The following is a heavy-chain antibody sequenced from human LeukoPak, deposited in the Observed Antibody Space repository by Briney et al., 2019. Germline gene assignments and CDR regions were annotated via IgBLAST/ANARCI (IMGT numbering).Heavy chain of an antibody. Sequence: PSETLSLTCTVSGGSVSSSSYYWGWIRQPPGKGLEWIGSIYYSGSTYYNPSLKSRVTISVDTSKNQFSLKLSSVTAADTAVYYCARGISRFIMVRGVTHFDYWGQGTLVTVSS. CDR1: GGSVSSSSYY. CDR3: ARGISRFIMVRGVTHFDY. D-gene: IGHD3-10*01. CDR2: IYYSGST. V-gene: IGHV4-39*01. J-gene: IGHJ4*02.